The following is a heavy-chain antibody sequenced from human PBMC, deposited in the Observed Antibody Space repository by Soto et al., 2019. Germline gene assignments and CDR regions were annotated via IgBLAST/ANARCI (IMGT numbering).Heavy chain of an antibody. V-gene: IGHV4-34*01. Sequence: PSEIMSIPWVFDVGSFSCYCWRWVRQPPGKGLEWIGEINHSGSTNYNPSLKSRVTISVDTSKNQFSLKLSSVTAADTAVYYCARAKYRSSFSYYYYGMDVWGQGTTVTVSS. J-gene: IGHJ6*01. CDR1: VGSFSCYC. CDR3: ARAKYRSSFSYYYYGMDV. CDR2: INHSGST. D-gene: IGHD6-13*01.